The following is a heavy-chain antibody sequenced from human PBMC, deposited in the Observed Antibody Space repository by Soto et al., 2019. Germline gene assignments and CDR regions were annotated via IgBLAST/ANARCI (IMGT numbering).Heavy chain of an antibody. J-gene: IGHJ4*01. CDR2: ISGSGGST. CDR1: GFTFSSYA. CDR3: VRGMNPLF. V-gene: IGHV3-23*01. Sequence: GGSLRLSCAASGFTFSSYAMSWVRQAPGKGLEWVSAISGSGGSTYYADSVKGRFTISRDNAKNALYLQMNSLRADDTAVYFCVRGMNPLFGGQGTLVTVSS.